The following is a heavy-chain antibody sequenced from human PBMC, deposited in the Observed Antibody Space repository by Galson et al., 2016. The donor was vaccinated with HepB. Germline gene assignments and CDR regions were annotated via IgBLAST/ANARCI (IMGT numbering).Heavy chain of an antibody. D-gene: IGHD3-16*01. CDR1: GFSFSSYN. Sequence: ASGFSFSSYNMDWVRRAPGKGLEWVSYISRTGETFYYADSVKGRFTISRDNAKNLLYLQMNSLRDEDTAVYYCARDRRHNYAFFDSWGQGTPITVSS. CDR2: ISRTGETF. V-gene: IGHV3-48*02. CDR3: ARDRRHNYAFFDS. J-gene: IGHJ4*02.